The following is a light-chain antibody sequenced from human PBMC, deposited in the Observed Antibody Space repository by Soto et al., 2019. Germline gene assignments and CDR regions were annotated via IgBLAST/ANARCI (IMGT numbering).Light chain of an antibody. CDR2: KAS. Sequence: MKQSPSTLSASEGASVTITCRASHLISSWLAWYQQKPGKAPKLLIYKASRLERGVPSRFIAIESGTEFTLPLTSLKADDFATYDCQQYDKYWTFCQGTKVDIK. CDR3: QQYDKYWT. J-gene: IGKJ1*01. CDR1: HLISSW. V-gene: IGKV1-5*03.